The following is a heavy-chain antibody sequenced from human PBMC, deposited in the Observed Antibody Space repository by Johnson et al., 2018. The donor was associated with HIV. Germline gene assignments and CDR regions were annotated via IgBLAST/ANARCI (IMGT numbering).Heavy chain of an antibody. D-gene: IGHD1-26*01. J-gene: IGHJ3*02. CDR3: ARDKVDDDCDI. V-gene: IGHV3-30-3*01. Sequence: QVQLVESGGGVVQPGRSLRLSCAASGFTFSSYAMHWVRQAPGKGLEWVADISYDGSNKKYADSVKGRFTISRDNSKNTLSLQMNSLRAEDTAVYYCARDKVDDDCDIWGEGTRVRGSS. CDR1: GFTFSSYA. CDR2: ISYDGSNK.